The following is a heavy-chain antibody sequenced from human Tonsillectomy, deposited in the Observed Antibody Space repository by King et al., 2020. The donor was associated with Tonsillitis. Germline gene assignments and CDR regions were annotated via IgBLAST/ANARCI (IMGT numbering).Heavy chain of an antibody. J-gene: IGHJ4*02. CDR1: GGSISSGDSY. Sequence: QLQESGPGLVKPSQTLSLTCTVSGGSISSGDSYWSWIRQPPGKGLEWIGYIYYSVNTYYNPSLKSRVTISLDTSKNQLSLMLNSVTAADTAVYYCARVVSSYWHFDYWGQGTLVTVSS. D-gene: IGHD3-22*01. V-gene: IGHV4-30-4*01. CDR3: ARVVSSYWHFDY. CDR2: IYYSVNT.